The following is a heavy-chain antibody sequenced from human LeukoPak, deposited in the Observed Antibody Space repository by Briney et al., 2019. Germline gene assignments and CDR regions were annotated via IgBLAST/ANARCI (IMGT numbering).Heavy chain of an antibody. D-gene: IGHD3-22*01. CDR2: IYYSGST. CDR1: GGSISSYY. J-gene: IGHJ6*02. V-gene: IGHV4-59*01. CDR3: ARDGPATYYYDSSGYGMDV. Sequence: SETLSLTCTVSGGSISSYYWSWIRQPPGKGLEWIGYIYYSGSTNYNPSLKSRVTISVDTSKNQFSLKLSSVTAADTAVYYCARDGPATYYYDSSGYGMDVWGQGTTVTVSS.